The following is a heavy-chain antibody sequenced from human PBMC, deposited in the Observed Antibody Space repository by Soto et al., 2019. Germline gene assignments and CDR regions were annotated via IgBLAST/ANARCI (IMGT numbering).Heavy chain of an antibody. CDR2: ISYEGSNK. D-gene: IGHD1-26*01. V-gene: IGHV3-30*18. CDR1: GVTIRNYG. CDR3: AKEGATRDFEY. Sequence: PGGSHRLWYAASGVTIRNYGLHWGRQAQGKGLEWVAGISYEGSNKYYADAMIDRFTISRDNSSHTLYLQMNSLRAEDTAVFYCAKEGATRDFEYWGQGTLFTISS. J-gene: IGHJ4*02.